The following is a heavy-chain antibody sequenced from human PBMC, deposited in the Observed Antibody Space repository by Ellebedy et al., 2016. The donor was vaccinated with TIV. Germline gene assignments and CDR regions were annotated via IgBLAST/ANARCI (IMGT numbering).Heavy chain of an antibody. Sequence: MPGGSLRLSCSVSGGSISSYYWTWIRQTPGKGLEWIGHINYSGSTNYNPSLKSRVTISVDTSKNQFSLRLGSVTAEDMAVYYCARHGLFDTLTGYYDYYYFGMDVWGQGTTVTVSS. D-gene: IGHD3-9*01. V-gene: IGHV4-59*08. CDR3: ARHGLFDTLTGYYDYYYFGMDV. J-gene: IGHJ6*02. CDR1: GGSISSYY. CDR2: INYSGST.